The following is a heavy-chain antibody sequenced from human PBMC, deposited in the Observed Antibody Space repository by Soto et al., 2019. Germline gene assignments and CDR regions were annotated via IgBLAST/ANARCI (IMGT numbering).Heavy chain of an antibody. CDR2: ISSSSSYI. V-gene: IGHV3-21*01. CDR1: GFTFSSYS. Sequence: PGGSLRLSCAASGFTFSSYSMNWVRQAPGKGLEWVSSISSSSSYIYYADSVKGRFTISRDNAKNSLYLQMNSLRAEDTAVYYCARDYVWGSYRYPYYYYGMDVWGQGTTVTVSS. CDR3: ARDYVWGSYRYPYYYYGMDV. J-gene: IGHJ6*02. D-gene: IGHD3-16*02.